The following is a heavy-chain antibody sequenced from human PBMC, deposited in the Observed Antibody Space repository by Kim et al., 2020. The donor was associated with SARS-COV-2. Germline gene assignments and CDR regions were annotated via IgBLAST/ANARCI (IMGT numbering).Heavy chain of an antibody. CDR3: ARDPGYGSGSQFDY. CDR1: GFTFSSYA. Sequence: GGSLRLSCAASGFTFSSYAMHWVRQAPGKGLEWVAVISYDGSNKYYADSVKGRFTISRDNSKNTLYLQMNSLRAEDTAVYYCARDPGYGSGSQFDYWGQGTLVTVSS. V-gene: IGHV3-30*04. CDR2: ISYDGSNK. D-gene: IGHD3-10*01. J-gene: IGHJ4*02.